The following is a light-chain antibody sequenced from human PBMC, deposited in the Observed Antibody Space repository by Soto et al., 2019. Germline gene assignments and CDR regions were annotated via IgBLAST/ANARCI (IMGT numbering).Light chain of an antibody. V-gene: IGKV3-20*01. CDR3: QQYGTSPGIT. CDR1: QSVSSNY. CDR2: GAS. Sequence: ESVLTQSPGTLSLSPGERATLSCRASQSVSSNYITWYQQKPGQAPRRLIFGASSRATGIPDRFSGSGSGTDFTLTISRLEPEDFAVFFCQQYGTSPGITFGQGTRLEIK. J-gene: IGKJ5*01.